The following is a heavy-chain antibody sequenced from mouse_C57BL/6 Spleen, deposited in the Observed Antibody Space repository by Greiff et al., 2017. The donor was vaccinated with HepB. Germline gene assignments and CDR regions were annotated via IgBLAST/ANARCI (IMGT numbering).Heavy chain of an antibody. D-gene: IGHD1-1*01. Sequence: QVQLQQPGAELVKPGASVKLSCKASGYTFTSYWMHWVKQRPGQGLEWIGVIDPSDSYTNYNQKFKGKATLTVDTSSSTAYMQLSSLTSAASAVYYCASNYYGSRGLAYGGQGTLATVSA. CDR2: IDPSDSYT. J-gene: IGHJ3*01. V-gene: IGHV1-59*01. CDR1: GYTFTSYW. CDR3: ASNYYGSRGLAY.